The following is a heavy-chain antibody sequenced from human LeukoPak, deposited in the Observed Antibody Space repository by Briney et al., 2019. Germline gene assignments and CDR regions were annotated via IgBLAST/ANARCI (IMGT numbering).Heavy chain of an antibody. CDR1: GGSISGYY. Sequence: SETLSLTCSVSGGSISGYYWSWIRLPPGKGLDWIGYIYYSGSTNYNPSLKSRVTISVDTSKNQFSLKLSSVTAADTAVYYCARGSYHWLALDYWGQGTLVTVSS. J-gene: IGHJ4*02. CDR2: IYYSGST. CDR3: ARGSYHWLALDY. D-gene: IGHD6-19*01. V-gene: IGHV4-59*08.